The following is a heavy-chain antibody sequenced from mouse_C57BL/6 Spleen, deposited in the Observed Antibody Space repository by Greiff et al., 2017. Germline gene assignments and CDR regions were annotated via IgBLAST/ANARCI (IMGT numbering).Heavy chain of an antibody. V-gene: IGHV1-64*01. CDR1: GYTFTSYW. D-gene: IGHD4-1*01. CDR3: AREETGVDY. CDR2: IHPNSGIT. J-gene: IGHJ2*01. Sequence: VQLQQPGAELVKPGASVKLSCKASGYTFTSYWMHWVKQRPGQGLEWIGMIHPNSGITNYNEKFKSKATLTVDKSSSTAYMQLSSLTSEDSAVYYCAREETGVDYWGQGTTLTVSS.